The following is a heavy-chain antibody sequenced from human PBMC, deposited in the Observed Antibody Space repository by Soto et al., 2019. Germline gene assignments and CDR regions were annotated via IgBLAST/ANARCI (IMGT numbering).Heavy chain of an antibody. CDR3: ARDHVTTVTTHDTNDAFDI. CDR1: GFTFSDYY. Sequence: GGSLRLSCAASGFTFSDYYMSWIRQAPGKGLEWVSYISSSGSTIYYADSVKGRFTISRDNAKNSLYLQMNSLRAEDTAVYYCARDHVTTVTTHDTNDAFDIWGQGTMVTVSS. CDR2: ISSSGSTI. D-gene: IGHD4-17*01. V-gene: IGHV3-11*01. J-gene: IGHJ3*02.